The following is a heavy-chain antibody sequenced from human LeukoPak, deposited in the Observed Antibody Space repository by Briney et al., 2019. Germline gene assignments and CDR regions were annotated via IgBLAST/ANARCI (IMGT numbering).Heavy chain of an antibody. J-gene: IGHJ6*03. CDR2: IYYSGST. Sequence: SETLSLTCTVSGGSISSSSYYWGWIRQPPGKGLEWIASIYYSGSTYYNPSLKSRVTISVDTSKNQFSLKLSSVTAADTAVYYCARDRNYYYYMDVWGKGTTVTVSS. V-gene: IGHV4-39*07. CDR1: GGSISSSSYY. CDR3: ARDRNYYYYMDV.